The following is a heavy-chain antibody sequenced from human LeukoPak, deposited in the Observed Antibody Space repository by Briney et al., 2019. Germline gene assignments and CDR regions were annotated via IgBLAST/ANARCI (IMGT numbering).Heavy chain of an antibody. Sequence: PSETLSLTCTDSGGSISSHYWSWIRQPPGKGLEWIGYIYYSGSTNYNPSLKSRVTISVDTSKNQFSLKLSSVTAADTAVYYCARVTDPIAAAGTFAFDIWGQGTMVTVSS. CDR2: IYYSGST. CDR3: ARVTDPIAAAGTFAFDI. V-gene: IGHV4-59*11. D-gene: IGHD6-13*01. J-gene: IGHJ3*02. CDR1: GGSISSHY.